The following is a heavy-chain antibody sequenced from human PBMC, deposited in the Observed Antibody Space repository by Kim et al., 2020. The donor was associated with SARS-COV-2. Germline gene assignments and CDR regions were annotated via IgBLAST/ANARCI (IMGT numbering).Heavy chain of an antibody. D-gene: IGHD3-10*01. CDR3: ARLLLWFGINWFDP. V-gene: IGHV4-39*01. Sequence: SETLSLTCTVSGGSISSSSYYWGWIRQPPGKGLEWIGSIYYSGSTYYNPSLKSRVTISVDTSKNQFSLKLSSVTAADTAVYYCARLLLWFGINWFDPWGQGTLVTVSS. CDR2: IYYSGST. J-gene: IGHJ5*02. CDR1: GGSISSSSYY.